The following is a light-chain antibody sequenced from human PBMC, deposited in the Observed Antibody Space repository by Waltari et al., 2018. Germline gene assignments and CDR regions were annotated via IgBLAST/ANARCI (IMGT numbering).Light chain of an antibody. CDR2: DVN. CDR3: CSYVGRYV. V-gene: IGLV2-11*01. CDR1: SCELGGSHY. Sequence: SALTQPRSVSGSPGQALTISCRGSSCELGGSHYVSWYQHHPGNAPRLLLYDVNKRPSGVPDRFSGSKSDNTASLTISGVQADDEADYYCCSYVGRYVFGTGTKVTIL. J-gene: IGLJ1*01.